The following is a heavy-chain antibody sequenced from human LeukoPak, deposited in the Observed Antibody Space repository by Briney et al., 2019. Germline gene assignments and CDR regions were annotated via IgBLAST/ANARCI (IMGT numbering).Heavy chain of an antibody. CDR3: ARGEMAPSSGYFDY. D-gene: IGHD5-24*01. CDR2: INPHSDGT. V-gene: IGHV1-2*02. Sequence: GASVKVSCKASGYTFTGYYMHWVRQAPGQGLEWMGWINPHSDGTNYAQKFQGRVTMTWDTSITTAYMELSRLRSDDTAVYYCARGEMAPSSGYFDYWGQGTLVTVSS. CDR1: GYTFTGYY. J-gene: IGHJ4*02.